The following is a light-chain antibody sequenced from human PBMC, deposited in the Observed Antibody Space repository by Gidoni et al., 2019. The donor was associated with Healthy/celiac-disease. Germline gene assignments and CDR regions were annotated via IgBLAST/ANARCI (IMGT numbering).Light chain of an antibody. J-gene: IGKJ4*01. Sequence: DIQLTQSPSFLSASVGDRVTITCRASKGISSYLAWYQQKPGKAPKLLIYAASTLQSGVPSRFSGSGSGTEFTLTISSLQPEDFATYYCQQPNSYPPLTFXXXTKVEIK. V-gene: IGKV1-9*01. CDR3: QQPNSYPPLT. CDR1: KGISSY. CDR2: AAS.